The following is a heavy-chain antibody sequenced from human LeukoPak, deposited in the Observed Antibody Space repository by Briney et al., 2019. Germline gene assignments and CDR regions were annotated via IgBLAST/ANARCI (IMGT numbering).Heavy chain of an antibody. Sequence: GGALRLSCAAPGFTFSSYAIHWGRPGPGKGGGWVAVISYDGSNKYYADSVKGRFTISRDNSKNTLYLQMNSLRAEDTAVYYCARDTPEPTGYFDYWGQGTLVTVSS. J-gene: IGHJ4*02. D-gene: IGHD1-14*01. CDR3: ARDTPEPTGYFDY. CDR1: GFTFSSYA. V-gene: IGHV3-30-3*01. CDR2: ISYDGSNK.